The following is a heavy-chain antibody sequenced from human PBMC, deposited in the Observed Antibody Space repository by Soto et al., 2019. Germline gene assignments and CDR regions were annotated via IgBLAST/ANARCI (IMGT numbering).Heavy chain of an antibody. CDR2: MKHNSGNT. Sequence: QVQLVQSGAEVKKPGASVKVSCKTSGYTFTSYDIHRVRQATGHGLEWMGWMKHNSGNTGSAQKLQGRVTMTRNTSRRTAYVALSGLRSDDTAVCYGERGRSNRWLSDYGGEASLVTASS. V-gene: IGHV1-8*01. CDR1: GYTFTSYD. D-gene: IGHD5-12*01. CDR3: ERGRSNRWLSDY. J-gene: IGHJ4*02.